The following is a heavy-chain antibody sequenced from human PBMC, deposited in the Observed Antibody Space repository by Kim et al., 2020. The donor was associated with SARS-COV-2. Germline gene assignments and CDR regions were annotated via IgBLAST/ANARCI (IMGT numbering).Heavy chain of an antibody. CDR3: ARSIAAAGLNYYYYYGMDV. CDR2: IDPSDSYT. V-gene: IGHV5-10-1*01. Sequence: GESLKISCKGSGYSFTSYWISWVRQMPGKGLEWMGRIDPSDSYTNYSPSFQGHVTISADKSISTAYLQWSSLKASDTAMYYCARSIAAAGLNYYYYYGMDVWGQGTTVTVSS. J-gene: IGHJ6*02. D-gene: IGHD6-13*01. CDR1: GYSFTSYW.